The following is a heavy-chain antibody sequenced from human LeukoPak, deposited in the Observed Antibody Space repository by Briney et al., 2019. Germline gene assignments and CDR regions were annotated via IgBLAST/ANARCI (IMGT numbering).Heavy chain of an antibody. CDR3: ARDWYDFWSGSNWFDP. CDR2: IISSSSYI. Sequence: GGSLRLSCAASGFTFSNYAMAWVRQAPGKGLEWVSSIISSSSYIYYADSVKGRFTISRDNAKNTLYLQMNSLRAEDTAVYYCARDWYDFWSGSNWFDPWGQGTLVTVSS. D-gene: IGHD3-3*01. V-gene: IGHV3-21*01. J-gene: IGHJ5*02. CDR1: GFTFSNYA.